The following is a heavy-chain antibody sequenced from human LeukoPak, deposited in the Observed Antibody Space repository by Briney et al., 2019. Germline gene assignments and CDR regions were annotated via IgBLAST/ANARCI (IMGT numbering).Heavy chain of an antibody. CDR3: AKARGGESHDDFDY. CDR2: ISTSSSTI. J-gene: IGHJ4*02. V-gene: IGHV3-48*01. Sequence: GGSLRLSCAASGFTFSTYSMNWVRQAPGKGLEWLSYISTSSSTIYYAESVKGRFTISRDNAKNSLYLQMNSLRVEDTAIYYCAKARGGESHDDFDYWGQGTLVTVSS. CDR1: GFTFSTYS. D-gene: IGHD1-1*01.